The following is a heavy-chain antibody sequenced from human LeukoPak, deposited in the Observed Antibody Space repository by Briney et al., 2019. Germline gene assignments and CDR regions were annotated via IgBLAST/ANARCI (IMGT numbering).Heavy chain of an antibody. V-gene: IGHV1-8*01. Sequence: GASVKVSCKASGYTFTSYDINWVRQATGQGLEWMGWMNPNSGNTGYAQKFQGRVTMTRNTSISTAYMELSSLRSEDTAVYYCARVMYSGYDSAVAYWGQGTLVTVSS. CDR1: GYTFTSYD. CDR2: MNPNSGNT. CDR3: ARVMYSGYDSAVAY. J-gene: IGHJ4*02. D-gene: IGHD5-12*01.